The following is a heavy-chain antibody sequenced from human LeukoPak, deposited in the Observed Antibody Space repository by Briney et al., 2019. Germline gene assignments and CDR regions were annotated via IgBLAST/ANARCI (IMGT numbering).Heavy chain of an antibody. D-gene: IGHD2-8*01. J-gene: IGHJ6*03. CDR2: ISAYNGNT. CDR3: ARSAEHCNNGVCFTDYYMDV. V-gene: IGHV1-18*01. Sequence: ASVKVSCKASGYTFTSYGISWVRQAPGQGLEWMGWISAYNGNTNYAQKLQGRVTMTTDTSTSTAYMELNSLTSDDTAVYFCARSAEHCNNGVCFTDYYMDVWGKGTTVTVSS. CDR1: GYTFTSYG.